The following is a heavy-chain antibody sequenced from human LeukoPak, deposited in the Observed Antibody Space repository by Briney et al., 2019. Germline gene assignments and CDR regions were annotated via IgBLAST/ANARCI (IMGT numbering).Heavy chain of an antibody. CDR2: ISSSSIYI. V-gene: IGHV3-21*01. Sequence: GGSLRLSCVASGFTSSVYNMNWVRQAPGKGLEWVSSISSSSIYIYYADSVKGRFTISRDDAKNSLYLQMNSLRAEDTAVYYCAACSSNCYVSYYWGQGTLVTVSS. D-gene: IGHD2-2*01. CDR1: GFTSSVYN. CDR3: AACSSNCYVSYY. J-gene: IGHJ4*02.